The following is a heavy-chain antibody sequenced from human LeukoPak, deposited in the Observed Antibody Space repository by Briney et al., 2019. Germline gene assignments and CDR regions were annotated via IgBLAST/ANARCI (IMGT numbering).Heavy chain of an antibody. D-gene: IGHD2-8*01. Sequence: GRSLRLSCAASGFTFDDYAMHWVRQAPGKGLEWVSGISWNSGSIGYADSVKGRFTISRDNAKNSLYLQMNSLRAEDTALYYCAKDGFLNGGPTLYYFDYWGQGTLVTVSS. CDR2: ISWNSGSI. J-gene: IGHJ4*02. CDR3: AKDGFLNGGPTLYYFDY. V-gene: IGHV3-9*01. CDR1: GFTFDDYA.